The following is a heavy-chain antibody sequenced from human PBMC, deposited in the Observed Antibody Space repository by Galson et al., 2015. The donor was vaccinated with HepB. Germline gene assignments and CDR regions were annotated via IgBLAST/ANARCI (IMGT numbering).Heavy chain of an antibody. CDR1: GFTFRNYA. D-gene: IGHD6-19*01. V-gene: IGHV3-23*01. CDR3: AKVFPEKTDGWYRQALYYFDS. CDR2: ITPSGDNT. J-gene: IGHJ4*02. Sequence: SLRLSCAASGFTFRNYAMSWVRQAPGKGLEWVSAITPSGDNTYSADSMKGRFFISRDNSQNTLFLQMNSLSADDTAIYFCAKVFPEKTDGWYRQALYYFDSWGQGTRVTVSS.